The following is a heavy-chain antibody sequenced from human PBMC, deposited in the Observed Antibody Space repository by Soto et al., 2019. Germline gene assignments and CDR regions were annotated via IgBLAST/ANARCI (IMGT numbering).Heavy chain of an antibody. CDR3: AREGGGVVPAAMFDY. J-gene: IGHJ4*02. Sequence: SETLSLTCTVSGGSISSGGYYWSWIRQHPGKGLEWIGYIYYSGSTYYNPSLKSRVTISVDTSKNQFSLKLSSVTAADTAVYYCAREGGGVVPAAMFDYWGQGTLVTAPQ. CDR2: IYYSGST. D-gene: IGHD2-2*01. V-gene: IGHV4-31*03. CDR1: GGSISSGGYY.